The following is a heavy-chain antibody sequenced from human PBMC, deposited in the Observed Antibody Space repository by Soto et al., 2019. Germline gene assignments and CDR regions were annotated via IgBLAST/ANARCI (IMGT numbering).Heavy chain of an antibody. CDR3: ATGGGYDSFDF. J-gene: IGHJ4*02. CDR1: GVAISCGGYS. V-gene: IGHV4-30-2*06. Sequence: SETLCLTGRVSGVAISCGGYSLSWIRQSAGEGLEWLVYISHVGTTCCNPSFQCRLSLAIYRPRNQFSLRLSSMPAADNAVHYCATGGGYDSFDFWGQGIHVTVSS. D-gene: IGHD3-3*01. CDR2: ISHVGTT.